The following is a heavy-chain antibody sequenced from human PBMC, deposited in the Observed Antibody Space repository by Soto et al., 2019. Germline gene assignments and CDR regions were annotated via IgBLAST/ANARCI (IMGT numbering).Heavy chain of an antibody. Sequence: SVKVSCKASGGTFSSYAISWVRQAPGQGLEWMGGIIPTFGTANYAQTFQGRVTITADESTSTAYMELSSLRSEDTAVYYCGRDRRCDFWSGYLAVNLDSWGQGTLVTVSS. CDR1: GGTFSSYA. CDR2: IIPTFGTA. J-gene: IGHJ4*02. CDR3: GRDRRCDFWSGYLAVNLDS. D-gene: IGHD3-3*01. V-gene: IGHV1-69*13.